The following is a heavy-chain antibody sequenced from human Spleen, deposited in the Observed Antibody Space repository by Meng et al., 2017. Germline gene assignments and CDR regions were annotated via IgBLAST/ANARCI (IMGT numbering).Heavy chain of an antibody. CDR1: GYTYTDYQ. D-gene: IGHD6-19*01. Sequence: QVQLVQYGAEVKKPGARVKVSCKASGYTYTDYQTDWVRQAPGQGLDWMGWIHPSGHPTYAQKFQGRVTMTIDTSTTTASMELRSLRSDDSALYYCVKHSSDWSLDSWGQGTLVTVSS. J-gene: IGHJ4*02. CDR2: IHPSGHP. V-gene: IGHV1-18*01. CDR3: VKHSSDWSLDS.